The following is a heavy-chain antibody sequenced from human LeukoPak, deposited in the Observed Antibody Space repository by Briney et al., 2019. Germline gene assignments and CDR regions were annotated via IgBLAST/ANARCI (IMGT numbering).Heavy chain of an antibody. J-gene: IGHJ3*02. CDR2: ISAYNGNT. Sequence: ASVKVSCKASGYTFTTYGISWVRQAPGQGLEWMGWISAYNGNTNYAQKLQGRVTMTTDTSTSTAYMELRSLRSDDTAVYYCARGPSVVVAAIDAFDIWGQGTMVTVSS. CDR1: GYTFTTYG. D-gene: IGHD2-15*01. V-gene: IGHV1-18*01. CDR3: ARGPSVVVAAIDAFDI.